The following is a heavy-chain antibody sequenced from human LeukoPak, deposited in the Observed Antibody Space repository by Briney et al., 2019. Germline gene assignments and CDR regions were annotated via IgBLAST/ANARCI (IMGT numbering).Heavy chain of an antibody. Sequence: PGGSLRLSCAASGFTFSSYGMHWVRQAPGKGLEWVAFIRYDGSNKYYADSVKGRFTISRDSSKNTLYLQMNSLRAEDTAVYYCAKVAPGYTYGAHFDYWGQGTLVTVSS. J-gene: IGHJ4*02. CDR3: AKVAPGYTYGAHFDY. V-gene: IGHV3-30*02. CDR1: GFTFSSYG. D-gene: IGHD5-18*01. CDR2: IRYDGSNK.